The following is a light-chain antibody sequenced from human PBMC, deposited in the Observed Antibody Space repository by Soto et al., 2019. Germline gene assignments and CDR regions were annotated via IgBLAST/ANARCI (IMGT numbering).Light chain of an antibody. CDR3: TSYTSSNTLYV. V-gene: IGLV2-14*01. CDR2: DVS. Sequence: QSVLTQPASVSGSPGQSITIACPGTSSDVGAYDFVSWYQQHPDKAPKLMIYDVSNRPSGVSDRLSGSKSGNTASLTISGLLAEDEADYYCTSYTSSNTLYVFGTGTKVTVL. J-gene: IGLJ1*01. CDR1: SSDVGAYDF.